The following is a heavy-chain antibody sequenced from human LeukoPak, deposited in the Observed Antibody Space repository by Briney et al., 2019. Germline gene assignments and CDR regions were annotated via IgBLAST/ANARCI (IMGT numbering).Heavy chain of an antibody. CDR3: ARLTAYYDFWSGYPTFDY. J-gene: IGHJ4*02. D-gene: IGHD3-3*01. CDR2: IYHSGST. V-gene: IGHV4-38-2*01. Sequence: PSETLSLTCAVSGYSISSGYYWGWIRQPPGKGLEWIGSIYHSGSTYYNPSLKSRVTISVDTSKNQFSLKLSSVTAADTAVYYCARLTAYYDFWSGYPTFDYWGQGTLVTVSS. CDR1: GYSISSGYY.